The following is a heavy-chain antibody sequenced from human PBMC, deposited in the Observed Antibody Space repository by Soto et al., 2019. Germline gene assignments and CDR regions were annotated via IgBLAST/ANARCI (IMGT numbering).Heavy chain of an antibody. CDR3: ATDDRGGLDV. J-gene: IGHJ6*02. V-gene: IGHV3-30*03. Sequence: QVQLVESGGGVVQPGRSLRLSCAASGFTFSSYGMHWVRQAPGKGLEWVAVISYDGSNKYYADSVKGRFTISRDNSKNTRYLQMNSLRAEDTAVYYCATDDRGGLDVWGQGTTVTVSS. CDR1: GFTFSSYG. CDR2: ISYDGSNK.